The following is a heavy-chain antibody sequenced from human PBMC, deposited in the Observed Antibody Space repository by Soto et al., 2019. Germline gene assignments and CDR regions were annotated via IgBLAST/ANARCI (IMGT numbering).Heavy chain of an antibody. CDR1: GYTLSQLS. CDR3: ATHSSGYY. J-gene: IGHJ4*02. V-gene: IGHV1-24*01. CDR2: FDPEDGRR. Sequence: ASVKVSCKVSGYTLSQLSMHWVRQAPGKGLEWMGAFDPEDGRRIYAQKFQGRFTMTEDTSTDTAYMELTRLRYEDMAVYYCATHSSGYYWGQGTQVTVS. D-gene: IGHD3-22*01.